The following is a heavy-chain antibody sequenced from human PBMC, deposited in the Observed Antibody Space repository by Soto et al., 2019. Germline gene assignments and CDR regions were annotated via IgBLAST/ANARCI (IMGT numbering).Heavy chain of an antibody. J-gene: IGHJ5*02. CDR2: IIPIFGTA. D-gene: IGHD3-16*01. V-gene: IGHV1-69*13. Sequence: VASVKVSCKASGGTFSSYAISWVRQAPGQGLEWMGGIIPIFGTANYAQKFQGRVTITADESTSTAYMELSSLRSEDTAVYYCARDRLGAFDPWGQGXLVTVSS. CDR1: GGTFSSYA. CDR3: ARDRLGAFDP.